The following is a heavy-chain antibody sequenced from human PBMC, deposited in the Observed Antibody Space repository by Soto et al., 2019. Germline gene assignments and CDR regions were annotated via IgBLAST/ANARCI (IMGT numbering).Heavy chain of an antibody. D-gene: IGHD2-8*01. Sequence: SQTLSLTCAISGDSVSSNSAAWNWIRQSPSRGLEWLGRTYYRSKWYNDYAVSVKSRITINPDTSKNQFSLQLNSVTPEDTAVYYCARSSEDIVLMVYAILVAFDIWGQGXMVTVSS. V-gene: IGHV6-1*01. J-gene: IGHJ3*02. CDR3: ARSSEDIVLMVYAILVAFDI. CDR1: GDSVSSNSAA. CDR2: TYYRSKWYN.